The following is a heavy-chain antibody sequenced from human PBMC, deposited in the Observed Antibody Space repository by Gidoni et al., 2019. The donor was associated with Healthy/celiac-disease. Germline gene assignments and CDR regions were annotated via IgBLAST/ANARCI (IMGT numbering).Heavy chain of an antibody. CDR3: TTSRGGLDY. Sequence: EVQLVESGGGLVKPGGSLGLSCAASGFTFSNAWMSWVRQAPGKGLECVGLIKSKTDGGTTDYAAPVKGIFTISRDDSKNTLYLQMNSLKTEDTAVYYCTTSRGGLDYWGQGTLVTVSS. J-gene: IGHJ4*02. V-gene: IGHV3-15*01. CDR2: IKSKTDGGTT. CDR1: GFTFSNAW.